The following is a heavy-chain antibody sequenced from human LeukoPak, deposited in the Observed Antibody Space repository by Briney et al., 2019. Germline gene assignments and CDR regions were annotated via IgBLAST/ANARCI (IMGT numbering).Heavy chain of an antibody. CDR2: IYYSGST. CDR3: ARNQQLVPFDY. Sequence: SQTLSLTCTVSGGSISSGDYYWSWIRQHPGKGLEWIGYIYYSGSTYYNPSLKSRVTISVDTSKNQFSLKLSSVTAADTAVYYCARNQQLVPFDYWGQGTLVTVSS. V-gene: IGHV4-31*03. J-gene: IGHJ4*02. CDR1: GGSISSGDYY. D-gene: IGHD6-13*01.